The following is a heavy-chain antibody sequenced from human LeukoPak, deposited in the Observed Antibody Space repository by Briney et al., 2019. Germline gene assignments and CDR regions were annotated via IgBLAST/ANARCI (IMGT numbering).Heavy chain of an antibody. Sequence: GGSLRLSCAASGFTFSNYAMSWVRQAPGKGLEWVSVIYSGGSTYYADSVKGRFTISRDTSKNTLYLQMNSLRAEDTAVYYCARAWSGTQYYFGYWGQGTLVTVSS. J-gene: IGHJ4*02. CDR3: ARAWSGTQYYFGY. V-gene: IGHV3-66*01. CDR1: GFTFSNYA. CDR2: IYSGGST. D-gene: IGHD3-3*01.